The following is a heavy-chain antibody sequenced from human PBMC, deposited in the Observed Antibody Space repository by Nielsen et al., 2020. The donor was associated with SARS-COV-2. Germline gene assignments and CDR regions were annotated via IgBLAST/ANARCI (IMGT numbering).Heavy chain of an antibody. CDR3: TSRGYGIDY. CDR2: IRSKANSYAT. CDR1: GFSFSDSG. V-gene: IGHV3-73*01. D-gene: IGHD5-12*01. J-gene: IGHJ4*02. Sequence: GESLKISCAASGFSFSDSGMHWVRQASGKGLEWVGRIRSKANSYATAYAASVKGRFTISRDDSKNTAYLQMNSLKTEDTAVYYCTSRGYGIDYWGQGTLVTVSS.